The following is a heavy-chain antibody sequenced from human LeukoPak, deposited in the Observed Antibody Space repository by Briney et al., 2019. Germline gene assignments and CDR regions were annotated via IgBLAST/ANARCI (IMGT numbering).Heavy chain of an antibody. CDR2: IYTSGST. CDR1: GGSISSYY. Sequence: SETLSLTCTVSGGSISSYYWSWIRQPAGKGLEWIGRIYTSGSTNYNPSLKSRVTMSVDTSKNQFSLKLSSVTAADTAVYYCARESYGSESYYFLDYWGQGTLVTVSS. J-gene: IGHJ4*02. D-gene: IGHD3-10*01. V-gene: IGHV4-4*07. CDR3: ARESYGSESYYFLDY.